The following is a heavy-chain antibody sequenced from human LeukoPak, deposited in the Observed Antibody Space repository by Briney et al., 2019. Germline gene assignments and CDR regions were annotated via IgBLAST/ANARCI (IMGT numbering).Heavy chain of an antibody. CDR3: ARDATAMTYYDFWSGGLEFDC. CDR1: GFTFSSYG. J-gene: IGHJ4*02. V-gene: IGHV3-33*01. Sequence: GGSLRLSCAASGFTFSSYGMHWVRQAPGKGLEWVAVIWYDGSNKYYADSVKGRFTISRDNSKNTLYLQMNSLRAEDTAVYYCARDATAMTYYDFWSGGLEFDCWGQGTLVTVSS. CDR2: IWYDGSNK. D-gene: IGHD3-3*01.